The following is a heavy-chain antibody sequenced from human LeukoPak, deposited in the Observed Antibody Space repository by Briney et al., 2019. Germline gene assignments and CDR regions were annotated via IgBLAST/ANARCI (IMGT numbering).Heavy chain of an antibody. V-gene: IGHV1-69*04. Sequence: ASVKVSCKASGGTFSSYTISWVRQPPGQGLEWMGRIIPILGIANYAQKFQGRVTITADKSTSTAYMELSSLRSEDTAVYYCAREGSGYSYGFLDYWGQGTLVTVSS. CDR1: GGTFSSYT. J-gene: IGHJ4*02. D-gene: IGHD5-18*01. CDR3: AREGSGYSYGFLDY. CDR2: IIPILGIA.